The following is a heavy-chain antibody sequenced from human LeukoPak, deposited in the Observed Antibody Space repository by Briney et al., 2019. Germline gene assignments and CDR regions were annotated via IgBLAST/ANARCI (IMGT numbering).Heavy chain of an antibody. J-gene: IGHJ4*02. CDR1: GDSISSGSFY. D-gene: IGHD3-10*01. CDR3: ARAGDYYASGFAY. CDR2: IFYSGST. Sequence: SQTLSLTCTVSGDSISSGSFYWSWIRQHPGKGLEWIGYIFYSGSTYYNPSLKSRVTISVDTSKNQFSLKLSSVTAADTAVYYCARAGDYYASGFAYWGQGTLVTVSS. V-gene: IGHV4-31*03.